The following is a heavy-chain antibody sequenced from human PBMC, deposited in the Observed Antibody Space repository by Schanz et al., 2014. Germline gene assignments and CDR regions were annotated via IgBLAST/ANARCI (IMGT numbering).Heavy chain of an antibody. CDR3: ARVHIATYHYNSPGAFDI. D-gene: IGHD3-10*01. Sequence: QLMQSGSEVRKPGASVKVSCKASGYIFGSHGMPWVRQAPGQGPELMGWINAHTGNTQYAQKFQGRVNMTRDTVTTTVHLELTRLRTDDTAIYYCARVHIATYHYNSPGAFDIWGQGTRVTVSS. J-gene: IGHJ3*02. CDR2: INAHTGNT. CDR1: GYIFGSHG. V-gene: IGHV1-18*01.